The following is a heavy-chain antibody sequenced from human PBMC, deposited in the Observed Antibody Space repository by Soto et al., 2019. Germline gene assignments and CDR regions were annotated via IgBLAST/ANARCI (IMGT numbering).Heavy chain of an antibody. CDR1: GGSISSSSYY. J-gene: IGHJ1*01. CDR2: IYYSGST. V-gene: IGHV4-39*01. D-gene: IGHD6-13*01. CDR3: ARAPGRIAAAGTRGQYFQH. Sequence: TSETLSLTCTVSGGSISSSSYYWGWIRQPPGKGLEWIGSIYYSGSTYYNPSLKSRVTISVDTSKNQFSLKLSSVTAADTAVYYCARAPGRIAAAGTRGQYFQHWGQGTLVTVSS.